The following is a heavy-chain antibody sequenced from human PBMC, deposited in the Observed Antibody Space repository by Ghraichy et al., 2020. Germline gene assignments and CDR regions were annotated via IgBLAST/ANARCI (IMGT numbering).Heavy chain of an antibody. CDR2: IYYSGST. Sequence: SETLSLTCTVSGGSISSSSYYWGWIRQPPGKGLEWIGSIYYSGSTYYNPSLKSRVTISVDTSKNQFSLKLSSVTAADTAVYYCARYSGSKSTNWSDPWGQGSRVTVPS. V-gene: IGHV4-39*01. CDR1: GGSISSSSYY. CDR3: ARYSGSKSTNWSDP. D-gene: IGHD3-22*01. J-gene: IGHJ5*02.